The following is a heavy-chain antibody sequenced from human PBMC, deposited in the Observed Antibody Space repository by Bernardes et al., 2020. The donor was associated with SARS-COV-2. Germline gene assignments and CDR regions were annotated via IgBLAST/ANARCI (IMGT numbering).Heavy chain of an antibody. Sequence: GGSLRLSCAGSGFSFAGSPIHWVRQASGKGLEWVGRIKPKVNNYATEYATSVRGRCLITRDDSKTTAFLKMNGLTADDTGVYYCARALGLARGIDDAFDLWGRGTMVTVSS. CDR1: GFSFAGSP. J-gene: IGHJ3*01. D-gene: IGHD3-10*01. CDR3: ARALGLARGIDDAFDL. CDR2: IKPKVNNYAT. V-gene: IGHV3-73*01.